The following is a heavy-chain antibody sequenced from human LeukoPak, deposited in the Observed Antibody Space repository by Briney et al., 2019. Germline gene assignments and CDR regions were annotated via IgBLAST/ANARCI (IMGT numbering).Heavy chain of an antibody. CDR2: IKQDGSER. J-gene: IGHJ6*03. D-gene: IGHD4-11*01. CDR1: GFTFSSYW. Sequence: GGSLRLSCAASGFTFSSYWMTWVRQAPGKGLDWLANIKQDGSERYYVDSVKGRFTISRDNAKNSLYLQMNSLRAEDTAVYYCARDDYSNYGASYYYYMDVWGKGTTVTVSS. CDR3: ARDDYSNYGASYYYYMDV. V-gene: IGHV3-7*01.